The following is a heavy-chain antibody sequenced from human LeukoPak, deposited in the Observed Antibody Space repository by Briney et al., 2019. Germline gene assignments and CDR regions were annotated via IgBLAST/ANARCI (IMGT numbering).Heavy chain of an antibody. D-gene: IGHD3-3*01. CDR1: GYSISSGYY. V-gene: IGHV4-38-2*01. CDR3: ASETYYDFWSGLYHFDY. J-gene: IGHJ4*02. Sequence: SETLSLTCAVYGYSISSGYYWGWIRQPPGKGLEWIGSIYHSGSTYYNPSLKSRVTISVDTSKNQFSLKLSSMTAAHTAVYYCASETYYDFWSGLYHFDYWGQGTLVTVSS. CDR2: IYHSGST.